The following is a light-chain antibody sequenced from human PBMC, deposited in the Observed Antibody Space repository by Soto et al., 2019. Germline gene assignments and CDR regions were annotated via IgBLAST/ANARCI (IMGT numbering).Light chain of an antibody. V-gene: IGLV1-44*01. J-gene: IGLJ1*01. Sequence: QSVLTRPPSASGIPGQRVTISCSGSTSSIGSNTVNWYQQLPGTAPKLLIYSNNQRPSGVPDRFSGSKSGTSASLAISGLQSEDEADYYCAAWDDSLSGYVFGTGTKVTVL. CDR2: SNN. CDR1: TSSIGSNT. CDR3: AAWDDSLSGYV.